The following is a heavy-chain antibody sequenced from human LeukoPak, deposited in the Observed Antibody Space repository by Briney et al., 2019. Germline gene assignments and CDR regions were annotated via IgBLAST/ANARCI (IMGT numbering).Heavy chain of an antibody. Sequence: KSSETLSLTCTVSGGSISSYYWSWIRQPPGKGLEWIGYIYYSGSTNYNPSLKSRVIISVDTSKNQFSLKLSPVTAADTAVYYCARVGVDYSGNIIKYYFDYWGQGTLVTVSS. J-gene: IGHJ4*02. V-gene: IGHV4-59*01. CDR3: ARVGVDYSGNIIKYYFDY. D-gene: IGHD4-23*01. CDR2: IYYSGST. CDR1: GGSISSYY.